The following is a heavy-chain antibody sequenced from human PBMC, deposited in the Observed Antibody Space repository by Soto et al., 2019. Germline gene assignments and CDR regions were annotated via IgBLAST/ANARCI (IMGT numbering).Heavy chain of an antibody. CDR2: IYVTGAV. CDR3: AELRIATNSYKWFES. J-gene: IGHJ5*01. D-gene: IGHD2-21*01. V-gene: IGHV4-31*03. CDR1: GAALNSGNYY. Sequence: PSETLSLTCTVSGAALNSGNYYWIWIRQVPGKGLQSIRHIYVTGAVDYNPSLRDRITISQDTSERHFSPKLRLVTSEATAVYYCAELRIATNSYKWFESWGQGTLVTVSS.